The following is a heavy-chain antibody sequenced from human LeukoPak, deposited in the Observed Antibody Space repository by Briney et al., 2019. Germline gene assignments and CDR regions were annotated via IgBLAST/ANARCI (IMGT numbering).Heavy chain of an antibody. CDR3: AKVAATGGWDYYMDV. Sequence: GGSLRLSCAPSGFTFDDYAMHWVRQAPGKGLEWVSGINWNSGSIGYADSVKGRFTISRDNAKNSLYLQMNSLRAEDTAFYCAKVAATGGWDYYMDVWGKGTTVTISS. J-gene: IGHJ6*03. CDR1: GFTFDDYA. V-gene: IGHV3-9*01. D-gene: IGHD6-19*01. CDR2: INWNSGSI.